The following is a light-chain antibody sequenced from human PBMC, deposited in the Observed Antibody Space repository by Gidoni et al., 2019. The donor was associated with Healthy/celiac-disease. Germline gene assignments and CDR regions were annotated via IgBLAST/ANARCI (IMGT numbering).Light chain of an antibody. CDR3: QQSYSTPPT. CDR1: QSISSY. J-gene: IGKJ4*01. CDR2: SAS. Sequence: DIQMTQSPSSLSASVGDRVTITCRASQSISSYLNWYQQKPGKAPKLLIYSASRLQSGVPSRFSGSGAGTEFTLTISSLQSEDFATYYCQQSYSTPPTFGGGTKVEIK. V-gene: IGKV1-39*01.